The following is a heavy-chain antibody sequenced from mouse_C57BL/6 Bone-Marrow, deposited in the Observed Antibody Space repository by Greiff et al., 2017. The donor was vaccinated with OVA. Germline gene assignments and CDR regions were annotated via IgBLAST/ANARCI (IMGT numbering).Heavy chain of an antibody. Sequence: EVMLVESGGGLVKPGGSLKLSCAASGFTFSSYTMSWVRQTPEKRLEWVATISGGGGNTYYPDSVKGRFTISRDNAKNTLYLQMSSLMSEDTALYYCARPNSNYEDWYFDVWGTGTTVTVSS. CDR2: ISGGGGNT. CDR3: ARPNSNYEDWYFDV. J-gene: IGHJ1*03. CDR1: GFTFSSYT. D-gene: IGHD2-5*01. V-gene: IGHV5-9*01.